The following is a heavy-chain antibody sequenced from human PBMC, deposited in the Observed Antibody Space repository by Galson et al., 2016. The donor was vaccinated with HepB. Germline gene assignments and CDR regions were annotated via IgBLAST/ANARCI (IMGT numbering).Heavy chain of an antibody. CDR2: IYPVDPDT. CDR1: GYRFSTYW. V-gene: IGHV5-51*01. D-gene: IGHD1-26*01. Sequence: QSGAEVKKPGESLKISCKGSGYRFSTYWIGWVRQMPGKGLEWMGLIYPVDPDTRYSPSFQGQVTISADRSISTAHLQWSSLKASDTAMYYCARADGSYVFDIWGQGTMVTVSS. J-gene: IGHJ3*02. CDR3: ARADGSYVFDI.